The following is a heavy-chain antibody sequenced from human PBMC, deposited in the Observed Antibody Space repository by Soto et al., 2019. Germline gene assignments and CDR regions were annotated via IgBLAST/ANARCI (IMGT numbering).Heavy chain of an antibody. CDR3: VRVPLVASAAAPRGWFDP. V-gene: IGHV3-72*01. CDR1: GFTFSDHY. J-gene: IGHJ5*02. Sequence: EMQLVESGGGLVQPGGSLRLSCAASGFTFSDHYIEWVRQAPGKGLEWVGRIRNKANNYATEYDAYVRGRFTISRDDSKNSLYLPMNSLETADPDVYYCVRVPLVASAAAPRGWFDPCGQGTLVTVSS. CDR2: IRNKANNYAT. D-gene: IGHD2-15*01.